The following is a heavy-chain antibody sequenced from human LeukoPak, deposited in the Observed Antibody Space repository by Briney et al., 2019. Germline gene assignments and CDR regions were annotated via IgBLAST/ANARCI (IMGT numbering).Heavy chain of an antibody. CDR3: ARAPFWSGYDPYGMDV. CDR1: GGSISSGGYF. Sequence: SETLSLTCTVSGGSISSGGYFWTWIRQHPGKGLEWIGYIYYSVSTYYSPSLKSRVTISADTSKNQFSLKLSSVTAADTAVYHCARAPFWSGYDPYGMDVWGQGTSVTVSS. CDR2: IYYSVST. V-gene: IGHV4-31*03. J-gene: IGHJ6*02. D-gene: IGHD3-3*01.